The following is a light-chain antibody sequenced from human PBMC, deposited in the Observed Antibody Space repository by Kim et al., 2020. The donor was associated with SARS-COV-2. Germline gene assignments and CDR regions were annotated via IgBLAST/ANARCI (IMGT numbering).Light chain of an antibody. J-gene: IGLJ2*01. CDR3: LLSQSSARV. CDR2: DKS. CDR1: TGAVYSGHY. Sequence: PGWTVTRTGGSSTGAVYSGHYPYWFQQKPGQAPRTLIYDKSNRQTWTPARFSGSLLGGKAILTLTGAQAEDEAEYYCLLSQSSARVFGGGTQLTVL. V-gene: IGLV7-46*01.